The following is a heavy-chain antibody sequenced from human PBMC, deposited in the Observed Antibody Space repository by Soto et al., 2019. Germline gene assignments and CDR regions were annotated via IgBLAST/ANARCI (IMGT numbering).Heavy chain of an antibody. J-gene: IGHJ2*01. CDR2: ISYDGSNK. V-gene: IGHV3-30-3*01. CDR3: ARGMATRSYWYFDL. Sequence: QVQLVESGGGVVQPGRSLRLSCAASGFTFSSYAMHWVRQAPGKGLEWVAVISYDGSNKYYADSVKGRFTISRDNSKNTLYLQMNSLRAEDTAVYYYARGMATRSYWYFDLWGRGTLVTVSS. D-gene: IGHD5-12*01. CDR1: GFTFSSYA.